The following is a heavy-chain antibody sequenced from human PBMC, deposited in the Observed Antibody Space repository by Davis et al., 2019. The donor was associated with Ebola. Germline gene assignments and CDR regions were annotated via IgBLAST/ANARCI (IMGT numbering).Heavy chain of an antibody. CDR1: GGSISSSSYY. Sequence: SETLSLTCTVSGGSISSSSYYWGWIRQPPGKGLEWIGSIYYSGSTYYNPSLKSRVTISVDTSKNQFSLKLSSVTAADTAVYYCARHPGNYEGGYYYYYYGMDVWGQGTTVTVSS. V-gene: IGHV4-39*01. CDR3: ARHPGNYEGGYYYYYYGMDV. CDR2: IYYSGST. J-gene: IGHJ6*02. D-gene: IGHD4-11*01.